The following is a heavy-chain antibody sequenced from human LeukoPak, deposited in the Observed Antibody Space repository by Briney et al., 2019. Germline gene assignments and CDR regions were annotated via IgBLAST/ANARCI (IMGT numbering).Heavy chain of an antibody. Sequence: SETLSLTCTVSGGPISSYYWSWIRQPAGKGLEWIGRIYTTGNTNYNPSLKSRVTMSIDTSKKQFSLKLSSVTAADTAVYYCARGKYYYDSNSSYRYFDPWGQGTLVTVSS. J-gene: IGHJ5*02. D-gene: IGHD3-22*01. V-gene: IGHV4-4*07. CDR2: IYTTGNT. CDR3: ARGKYYYDSNSSYRYFDP. CDR1: GGPISSYY.